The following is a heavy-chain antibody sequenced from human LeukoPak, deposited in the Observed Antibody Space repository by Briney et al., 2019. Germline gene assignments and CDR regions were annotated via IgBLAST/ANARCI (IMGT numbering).Heavy chain of an antibody. J-gene: IGHJ4*02. Sequence: SETLSLTCTVSGGSISSSSYYWGWIRQPPGKGLEWIGSIYYSGSTYYNPSLKSRVTISVDTSKNQFSLKLSSVTAADTAVYYCARDRGEDEYYFDYWGQGTLVTVSS. D-gene: IGHD3-10*01. CDR2: IYYSGST. CDR3: ARDRGEDEYYFDY. V-gene: IGHV4-39*07. CDR1: GGSISSSSYY.